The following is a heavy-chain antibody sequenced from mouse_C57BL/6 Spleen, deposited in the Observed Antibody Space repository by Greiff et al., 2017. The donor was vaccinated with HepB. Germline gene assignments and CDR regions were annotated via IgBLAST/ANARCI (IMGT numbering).Heavy chain of an antibody. J-gene: IGHJ3*01. Sequence: VQLQQPGAELVKPEASVKLSCKASGYTFTSYWMHWVKQRPGQGLEWIGMIHPNSGSTNYNEKFKSKATLTVDKSSSTAYMQLSSLTSEDSAVYYCASDYYGSSPAWFAYWGQGTLVTVSA. CDR2: IHPNSGST. CDR3: ASDYYGSSPAWFAY. D-gene: IGHD1-1*01. V-gene: IGHV1-64*01. CDR1: GYTFTSYW.